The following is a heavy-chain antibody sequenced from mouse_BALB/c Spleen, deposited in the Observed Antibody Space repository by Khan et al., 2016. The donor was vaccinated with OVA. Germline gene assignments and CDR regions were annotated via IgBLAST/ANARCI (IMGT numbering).Heavy chain of an antibody. CDR3: TRAPWEGYFDV. J-gene: IGHJ1*01. D-gene: IGHD4-1*01. CDR2: ISYDGNN. Sequence: EVQLQESGPGLVKPSQSLSLTCSVTGYSVTSGYYWCWIRQSPGNRLEWMGYISYDGNNNYNPSLKNPISITRDTSKNQLFLRLNSVTTEDTASYYCTRAPWEGYFDVWGAGTTVTVSS. CDR1: GYSVTSGYY. V-gene: IGHV3-6*02.